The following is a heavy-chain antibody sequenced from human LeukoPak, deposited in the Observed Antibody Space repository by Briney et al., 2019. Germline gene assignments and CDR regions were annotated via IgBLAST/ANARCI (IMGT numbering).Heavy chain of an antibody. CDR3: AGDCSGGSCYSEGPWFDP. V-gene: IGHV4-4*07. J-gene: IGHJ5*02. Sequence: SETLSLTCTVSGGSISSYYWSWIRQPAGKGLEWIGRIYTSGSTNYNPSLMSRVTMSVNTSKNQFSLKLSSVTAADTAVYYCAGDCSGGSCYSEGPWFDPWGQGTLVTVSS. D-gene: IGHD2-15*01. CDR1: GGSISSYY. CDR2: IYTSGST.